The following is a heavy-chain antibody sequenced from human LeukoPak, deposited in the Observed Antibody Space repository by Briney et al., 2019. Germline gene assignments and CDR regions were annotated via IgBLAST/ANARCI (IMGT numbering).Heavy chain of an antibody. J-gene: IGHJ4*02. CDR3: AGGSPLDH. D-gene: IGHD3-10*01. V-gene: IGHV4-34*01. CDR2: INHSGST. Sequence: SETLSLTCAVYGGSFSGYYWSWIRQPPGKGLEWIGEINHSGSTNYNPSLKSRVTISVDTSKNQFSLKLSSVTAADTAVYYCAGGSPLDHWGQGTLVTVSS. CDR1: GGSFSGYY.